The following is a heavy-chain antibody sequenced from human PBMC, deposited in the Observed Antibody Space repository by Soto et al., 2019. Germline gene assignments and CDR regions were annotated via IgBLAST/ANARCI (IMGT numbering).Heavy chain of an antibody. CDR1: GYTFTSYG. Sequence: QVHLVQSGAEVKKPGASVKLSCKGSGYTFTSYGITWVRQAPGQGLEWMGWISAHNGNTDYAQKLQGRVTVTRDTSTSTAYMELRRLRSDDTAVYYCARGRYGDYWGQGALVTVSS. CDR3: ARGRYGDY. V-gene: IGHV1-18*01. J-gene: IGHJ4*02. D-gene: IGHD1-1*01. CDR2: ISAHNGNT.